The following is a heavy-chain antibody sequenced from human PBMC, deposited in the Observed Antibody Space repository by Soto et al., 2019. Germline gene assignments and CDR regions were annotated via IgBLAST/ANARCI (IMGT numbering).Heavy chain of an antibody. CDR3: ARGLRYYDYVWGSYRYTGWFDP. CDR1: GGSFSGYY. CDR2: INHSGST. J-gene: IGHJ5*02. D-gene: IGHD3-16*02. V-gene: IGHV4-34*01. Sequence: QVQLQQWGAGLLKPSETLSLTCAVYGGSFSGYYWSWIRQPPGKGLEWIGEINHSGSTNYNPSLKSRVTISVDTSKNQFSLKLSSVTAADTAVYYCARGLRYYDYVWGSYRYTGWFDPWGQGTLVTVSS.